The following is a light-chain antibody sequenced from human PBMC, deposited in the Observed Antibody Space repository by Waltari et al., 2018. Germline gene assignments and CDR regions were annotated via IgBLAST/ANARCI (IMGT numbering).Light chain of an antibody. J-gene: IGKJ2*01. V-gene: IGKV1-5*03. CDR2: EAS. CDR3: QQYDAYPYT. CDR1: QNNYNW. Sequence: DIQMTQSPSILSASIGDRVTITSRASQNNYNWLAWYQQKPGRAPNLLIYEASNLESGVPSRFSGSGSGTEFTLTINSLQPDDFATYYCQQYDAYPYTFGQGAKLEIK.